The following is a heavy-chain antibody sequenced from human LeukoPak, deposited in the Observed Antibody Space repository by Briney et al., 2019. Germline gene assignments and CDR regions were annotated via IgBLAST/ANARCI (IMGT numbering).Heavy chain of an antibody. V-gene: IGHV3-49*04. CDR1: GFTFGDYA. Sequence: SLRLSCTASGFTFGDYAMSWVRQAPGKGLEWVGFIRSKAYGGTTEYAASVKGRFTISRDDSKSIAYLQMNSLKTEDTAVYCCTRAKSSIAANTFDYWGQGTLVTVSS. D-gene: IGHD6-6*01. CDR2: IRSKAYGGTT. J-gene: IGHJ4*02. CDR3: TRAKSSIAANTFDY.